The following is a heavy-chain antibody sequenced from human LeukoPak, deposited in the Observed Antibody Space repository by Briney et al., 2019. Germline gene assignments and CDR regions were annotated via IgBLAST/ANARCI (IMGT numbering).Heavy chain of an antibody. J-gene: IGHJ4*02. CDR1: GFTFSSFW. V-gene: IGHV3-7*01. D-gene: IGHD2/OR15-2a*01. CDR2: IKPDGGEK. Sequence: TGGSLRLSCAASGFTFSSFWMGWVRQSPGKGLEWVANIKPDGGEKYYLDSVKGRFTISRDNAKNSLYLQLNSQRAEDTAVYYCATEGSGNYFYFFDYWGQGTLVTVSS. CDR3: ATEGSGNYFYFFDY.